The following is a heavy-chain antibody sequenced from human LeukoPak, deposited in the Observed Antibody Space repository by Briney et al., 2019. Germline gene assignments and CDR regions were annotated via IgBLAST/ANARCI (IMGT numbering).Heavy chain of an antibody. CDR2: ISNSGSTM. CDR3: ARDRYYDRFGYYTGDP. V-gene: IGHV3-48*03. D-gene: IGHD3-22*01. CDR1: GFTFSSFD. J-gene: IGHJ5*02. Sequence: GGSLRLSCAASGFTFSSFDMNWVRQAPGKGLEWLSYISNSGSTMYYADSVKGRFTVSRDNAKNSLYLQMNSLRAEDTAVYYCARDRYYDRFGYYTGDPWGQGTLVTVSS.